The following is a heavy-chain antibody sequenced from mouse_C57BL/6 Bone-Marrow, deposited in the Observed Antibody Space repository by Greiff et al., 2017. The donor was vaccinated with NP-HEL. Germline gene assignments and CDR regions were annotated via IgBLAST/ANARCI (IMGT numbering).Heavy chain of an antibody. CDR3: ARSHGSSYYAMDF. J-gene: IGHJ4*01. V-gene: IGHV7-3*01. CDR2: IRNKATGYTT. D-gene: IGHD1-1*01. Sequence: EVMLVESGGGLVQPGGSLSLSCAASGFTFTDYYMSWVRQPPGKALEWLGFIRNKATGYTTEASASVKGRFTISRDKSQSILYLQMHALRAEDSATYYCARSHGSSYYAMDFWGQGPSVTVSS. CDR1: GFTFTDYY.